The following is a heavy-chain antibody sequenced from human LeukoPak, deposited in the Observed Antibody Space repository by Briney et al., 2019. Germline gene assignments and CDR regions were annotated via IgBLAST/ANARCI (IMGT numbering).Heavy chain of an antibody. CDR1: GGSISSGDYF. CDR2: IYYSGST. Sequence: PSQTLSLTCTVSGGSISSGDYFWSWIRQPPGKGLEWIGYIYYSGSTYYNSSLKSRVTISIDTSKNQSSLKLSSVTAADTAVYYCAREKCSGGICYSGFDCWGQGTLVTVSS. V-gene: IGHV4-30-4*01. D-gene: IGHD2-15*01. J-gene: IGHJ4*02. CDR3: AREKCSGGICYSGFDC.